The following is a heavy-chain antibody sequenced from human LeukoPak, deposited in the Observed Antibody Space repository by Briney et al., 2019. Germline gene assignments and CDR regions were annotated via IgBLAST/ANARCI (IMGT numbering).Heavy chain of an antibody. Sequence: ASVKVSCKASGYISTGYYMHWVRQAPGQGLEWMGWINPNSGDTNYAQKFQGRVTMTRDTSISTVYLELSRLRSDDTAVYYCARAYYYYMDVWGKGTTVTVSS. V-gene: IGHV1-2*02. CDR3: ARAYYYYMDV. CDR1: GYISTGYY. CDR2: INPNSGDT. J-gene: IGHJ6*03.